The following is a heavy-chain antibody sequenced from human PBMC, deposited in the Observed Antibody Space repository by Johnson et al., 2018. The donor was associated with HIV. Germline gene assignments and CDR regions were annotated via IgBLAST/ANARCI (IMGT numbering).Heavy chain of an antibody. J-gene: IGHJ3*02. CDR2: IWYDGTNR. V-gene: IGHV3-33*06. D-gene: IGHD6-13*01. CDR3: AKDLYSSSWTNDAFDI. CDR1: GFIFSSYG. Sequence: QVQLVESGGGVVQPGRSLRLSCAASGFIFSSYGMHWVRQAPGKGLEWVAVIWYDGTNRYYGDSVKGRFPISRDNSKNPVYLQMNGLRAEDTAVYHCAKDLYSSSWTNDAFDIWGQGTMVTVSS.